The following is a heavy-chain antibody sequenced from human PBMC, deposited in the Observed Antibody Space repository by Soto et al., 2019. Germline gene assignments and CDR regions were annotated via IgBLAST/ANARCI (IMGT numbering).Heavy chain of an antibody. CDR3: ARDLGARPVNYYYYGMEV. J-gene: IGHJ6*02. CDR1: GYTFYSYG. V-gene: IGHV1-18*01. Sequence: APVEVSCKASGYTFYSYGRSWVGQATGKRSEWMGWISAYNGNTNYAQKLQGRVTMTTDTSTSTAYMELRSLRSDDTAVYYCARDLGARPVNYYYYGMEVWGQGTTVTVSS. CDR2: ISAYNGNT. D-gene: IGHD6-6*01.